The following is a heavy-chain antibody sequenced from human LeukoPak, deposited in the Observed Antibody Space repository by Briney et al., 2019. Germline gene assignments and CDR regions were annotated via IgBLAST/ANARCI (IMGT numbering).Heavy chain of an antibody. CDR2: IIPIFGTA. CDR1: GGTFSSYA. J-gene: IGHJ6*02. CDR3: ARDRDIVVVVAATGYSYAYSMDV. D-gene: IGHD2-15*01. V-gene: IGHV1-69*13. Sequence: GASVKVSCKASGGTFSSYAISWVRQAPGQGLEWMGGIIPIFGTANYAQKFQGRVTITADESTSTAHMELSSLRSEDTAVYYCARDRDIVVVVAATGYSYAYSMDVWGQGTTVTVSS.